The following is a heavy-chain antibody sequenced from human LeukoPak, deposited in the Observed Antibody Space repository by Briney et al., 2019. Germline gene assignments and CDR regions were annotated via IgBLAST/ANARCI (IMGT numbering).Heavy chain of an antibody. J-gene: IGHJ4*02. D-gene: IGHD5-24*01. V-gene: IGHV3-74*03. CDR3: ATSPPPAYNHLDY. CDR1: GFTFSTYW. CDR2: INSDGSSK. Sequence: PGGSLRLSCAASGFTFSTYWMHWVRQAPGKGLVWVSRINSDGSSKTYADSVKGRFTVSRDNAENSLYLQMNSLRAEDTAVYYCATSPPPAYNHLDYCGQGALVTVSS.